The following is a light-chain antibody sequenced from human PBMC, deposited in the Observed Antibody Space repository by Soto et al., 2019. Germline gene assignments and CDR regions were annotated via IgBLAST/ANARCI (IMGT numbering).Light chain of an antibody. CDR2: STN. CDR3: MLYMGGCMVF. V-gene: IGLV8-61*01. Sequence: QTVVTQEPSFSVSPGGTVTLTCGLTSGSVSTTYYPSWYQQTPGQAPRTLIYSTNIRSSGVPDRFSGSILGNKAALTITGAQADDESDSHCMLYMGGCMVFFGGGTKVTVL. J-gene: IGLJ2*01. CDR1: SGSVSTTYY.